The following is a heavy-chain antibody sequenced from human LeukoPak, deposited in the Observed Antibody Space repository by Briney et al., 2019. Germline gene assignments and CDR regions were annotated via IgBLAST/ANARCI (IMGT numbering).Heavy chain of an antibody. CDR1: GFTLSNYA. Sequence: PGGSLRLSCAVSGFTLSNYAMSWVRQAPGKGLEWVSGIGVSSGSTYYAGSVKGRFTISRDNSKNTLYLQMNSLRAEDTAVYYCARFRKEPGRGLQPKNNWFDPWGQGTLVTVSS. CDR2: IGVSSGST. D-gene: IGHD5-24*01. V-gene: IGHV3-23*01. J-gene: IGHJ5*02. CDR3: ARFRKEPGRGLQPKNNWFDP.